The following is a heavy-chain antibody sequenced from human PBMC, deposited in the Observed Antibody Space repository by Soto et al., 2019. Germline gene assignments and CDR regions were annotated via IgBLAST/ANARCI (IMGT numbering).Heavy chain of an antibody. J-gene: IGHJ4*02. V-gene: IGHV3-30-3*02. Sequence: PGGSLRLSCAASGFTFSSYAMHWVRQTPGKGLEWVALISYDGSDTYYADSVKGRFTISRDNSKNTLYLQMNSLRAEDTAVYYCAKSETILFDYWGQGTLVTVSS. CDR3: AKSETILFDY. CDR1: GFTFSSYA. CDR2: ISYDGSDT.